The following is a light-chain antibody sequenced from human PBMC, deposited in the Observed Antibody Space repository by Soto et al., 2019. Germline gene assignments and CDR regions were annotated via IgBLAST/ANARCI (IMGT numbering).Light chain of an antibody. J-gene: IGLJ1*01. CDR2: DVT. CDR3: NSYEGSYTPYV. CDR1: SSDVGGYNY. Sequence: QSALTQPRSVSGSPGQSVAISCAGTSSDVGGYNYVSWYQQHPGKAPKLMIYDVTKRPSGVPDRFSGSKSGNTASLTISGLQAEDEADYYCNSYEGSYTPYVFGTGTKLTVL. V-gene: IGLV2-11*01.